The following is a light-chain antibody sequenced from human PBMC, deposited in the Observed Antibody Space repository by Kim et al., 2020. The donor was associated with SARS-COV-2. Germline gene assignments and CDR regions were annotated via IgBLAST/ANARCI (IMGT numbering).Light chain of an antibody. CDR3: QQYGSSRYT. CDR2: GAS. V-gene: IGKV3-20*01. Sequence: EIVLTQSPGTLSLSPGERATLSCRASQTVTSSNFAWYQHKPGQAPRLLIYGASSRATGSPDRFSGSGSGTDFTLTISRLEPEDFAVYYCQQYGSSRYTLGQGTKLEL. J-gene: IGKJ2*01. CDR1: QTVTSSN.